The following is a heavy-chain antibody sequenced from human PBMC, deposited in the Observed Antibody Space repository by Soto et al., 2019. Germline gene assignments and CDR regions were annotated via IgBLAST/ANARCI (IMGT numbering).Heavy chain of an antibody. D-gene: IGHD1-26*01. CDR1: GFIFENFG. CDR3: AKNQGVELVPLATVDWFDP. J-gene: IGHJ5*02. Sequence: HPGGSLRLSCAASGFIFENFGMSWVRQAPGKGLEWISSISGSGFKKYYADSVKGRFTISRDNSKSTVYLELNNLSAEDTAVYHCAKNQGVELVPLATVDWFDPWGQGSVGAVSS. V-gene: IGHV3-23*01. CDR2: ISGSGFKK.